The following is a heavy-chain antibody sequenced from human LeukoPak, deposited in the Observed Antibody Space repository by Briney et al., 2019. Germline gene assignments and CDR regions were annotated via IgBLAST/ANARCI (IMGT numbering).Heavy chain of an antibody. CDR2: IHTSGTT. CDR3: GRHFHGSGYVVDF. V-gene: IGHV4-4*07. D-gene: IGHD6-13*01. J-gene: IGHJ4*02. CDR1: GGSMSSYY. Sequence: PSETLSLTCTVSGGSMSSYYWSFIRQSAGTGLEWLGRIHTSGTTWYNPSLKSRVTISVDTTKNQFSLKLTSVTAADTAVYFCGRHFHGSGYVVDFWGQGTLVTVSS.